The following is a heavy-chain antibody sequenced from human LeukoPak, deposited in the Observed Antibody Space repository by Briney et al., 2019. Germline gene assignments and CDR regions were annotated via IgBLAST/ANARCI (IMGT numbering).Heavy chain of an antibody. CDR2: MNPNSGNT. J-gene: IGHJ4*02. CDR1: GYTFTSYD. Sequence: ASVKVSCKASGYTFTSYDINWVRQATGQGLEWMGWMNPNSGNTGYAQKFQGRVTMTRNTSISTAYMELSSLRSEDTAMYYCATDPVGYCSSDSCYSVDYWGQGTLVTVSS. CDR3: ATDPVGYCSSDSCYSVDY. V-gene: IGHV1-8*01. D-gene: IGHD2-15*01.